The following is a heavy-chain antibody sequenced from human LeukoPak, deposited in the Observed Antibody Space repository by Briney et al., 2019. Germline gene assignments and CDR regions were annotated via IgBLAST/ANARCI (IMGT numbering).Heavy chain of an antibody. CDR2: INNSGST. CDR3: ARRAPYYGSGSYYSLSTPFDY. D-gene: IGHD3-10*01. Sequence: SETLSLTCAVYGGTFSGYNWSWVRQPPGKGLEWIGEINNSGSTNYNPSLKSRVTISVDTSKNQLSLKLSSVTAADTAVYYCARRAPYYGSGSYYSLSTPFDYWGQGTLVTVSS. J-gene: IGHJ4*02. V-gene: IGHV4-34*01. CDR1: GGTFSGYN.